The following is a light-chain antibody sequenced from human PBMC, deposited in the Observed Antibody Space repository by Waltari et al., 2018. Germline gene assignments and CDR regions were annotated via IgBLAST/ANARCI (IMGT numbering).Light chain of an antibody. CDR3: QQRSNWLT. CDR2: DAS. V-gene: IGKV3D-11*01. J-gene: IGKJ4*01. CDR1: QGVSSY. Sequence: EIVLTQSPATLSLSPGERATLSCRASQGVSSYLAWYQQKPGQAPRLLIYDASNRATGLPARFSCSGPGTDFTRTISSLEPEDFAVYYCQQRSNWLTFGGGTKVEIK.